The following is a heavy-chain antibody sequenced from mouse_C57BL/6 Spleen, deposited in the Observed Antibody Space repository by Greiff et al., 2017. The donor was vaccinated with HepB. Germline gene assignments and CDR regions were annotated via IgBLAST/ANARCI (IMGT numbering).Heavy chain of an antibody. CDR1: GYTFTDYY. CDR2: INPNNGGT. J-gene: IGHJ3*01. D-gene: IGHD2-4*01. Sequence: VQLQQSGPELVKPGASVKISCKASGYTFTDYYMNWVKQSHGKSLEWIGDINPNNGGTSYNQKFKGKATLTVDKSSSTAYMELRSLTSEDSAVYYCARRGEYDYDVGFAYWGQGTLVTVSA. CDR3: ARRGEYDYDVGFAY. V-gene: IGHV1-26*01.